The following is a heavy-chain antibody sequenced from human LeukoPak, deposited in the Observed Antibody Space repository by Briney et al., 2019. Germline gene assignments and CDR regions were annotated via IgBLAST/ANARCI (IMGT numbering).Heavy chain of an antibody. CDR2: ISYDGSNK. CDR1: GFTFSSYA. J-gene: IGHJ4*02. D-gene: IGHD3-22*01. CDR3: ARGENYDKGGYFDY. V-gene: IGHV3-30-3*01. Sequence: GALRLSCAASGFTFSSYAMHWVRQAPGKGLEWVAVISYDGSNKYYADSVKGRFTISRDNSKNTLYLQMNSLRAEDTAVYYCARGENYDKGGYFDYWGQGTLVTVSS.